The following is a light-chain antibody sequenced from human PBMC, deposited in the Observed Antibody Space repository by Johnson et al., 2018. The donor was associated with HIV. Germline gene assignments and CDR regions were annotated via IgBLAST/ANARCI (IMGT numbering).Light chain of an antibody. CDR2: ENN. V-gene: IGLV1-51*02. CDR1: SSNIGNNY. Sequence: QSVLTQPPSVSAAPGQKVTISCSGSSSNIGNNYVSWYQQLPGTDPKLLIYENNKRPSGIPDRFSGSKSGASATLGITGLPTGDEADYYCGTWDSSLSEGVFGTGTKVTVL. J-gene: IGLJ1*01. CDR3: GTWDSSLSEGV.